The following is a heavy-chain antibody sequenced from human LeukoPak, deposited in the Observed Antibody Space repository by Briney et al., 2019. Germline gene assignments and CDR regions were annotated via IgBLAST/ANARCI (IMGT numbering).Heavy chain of an antibody. CDR3: ATKMWSGYTAMVDY. CDR2: IYPGDSDT. J-gene: IGHJ4*02. D-gene: IGHD3-3*01. CDR1: GYSFTSYW. Sequence: GESLQISCKGSGYSFTSYWIGWVCQMPGKGLEWMGIIYPGDSDTRYSPSFQGQVTISADKSISTAYLQWSSLKASDTAMYCCATKMWSGYTAMVDYWGQGTLVTVSS. V-gene: IGHV5-51*01.